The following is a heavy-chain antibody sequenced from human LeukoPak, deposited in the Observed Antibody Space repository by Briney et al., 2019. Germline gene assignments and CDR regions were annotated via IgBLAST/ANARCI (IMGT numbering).Heavy chain of an antibody. CDR1: GGSFSSYY. CDR2: TYYSGST. V-gene: IGHV4-59*13. J-gene: IGHJ4*02. Sequence: SETLSLTCTVSGGSFSSYYWTWFGQPPGKGLEGLGNTYYSGSTNYNPSLKSRVTISVDTSKNQFSLKLSSVTAADTAVYYCARLRTYYYDSSGFYFDYWGQGTLVTVSS. D-gene: IGHD3-22*01. CDR3: ARLRTYYYDSSGFYFDY.